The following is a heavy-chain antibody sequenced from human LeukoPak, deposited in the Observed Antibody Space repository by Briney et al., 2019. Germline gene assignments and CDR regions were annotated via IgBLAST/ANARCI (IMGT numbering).Heavy chain of an antibody. V-gene: IGHV3-30*03. CDR2: ISYDGSNK. Sequence: GGSLRLSCVASGIAVSSDYITWVRQAPGKGLEWVAVISYDGSNKYYADSVKGRFTISRDNSKNTLYLQMNSLRAEDTAVYYCAREDQDIVVVPAAIGVDYWGQGTLVTVSS. D-gene: IGHD2-2*02. J-gene: IGHJ4*02. CDR1: GIAVSSDY. CDR3: AREDQDIVVVPAAIGVDY.